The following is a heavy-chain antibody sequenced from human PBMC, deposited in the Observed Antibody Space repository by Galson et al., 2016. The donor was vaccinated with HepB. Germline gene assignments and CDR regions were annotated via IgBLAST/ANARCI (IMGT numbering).Heavy chain of an antibody. Sequence: SLRLSCAASGFTFSEFYMTWIRQAPGKGLEWLSYISGSRRSYTDYADSVKGRFTISRDNAKDSLYLQMNSLRAEDTAVYYCARTRSITIFDGMDVWGQGTTVTVSS. CDR1: GFTFSEFY. D-gene: IGHD3-3*01. CDR3: ARTRSITIFDGMDV. J-gene: IGHJ6*02. CDR2: ISGSRRSYT. V-gene: IGHV3-11*06.